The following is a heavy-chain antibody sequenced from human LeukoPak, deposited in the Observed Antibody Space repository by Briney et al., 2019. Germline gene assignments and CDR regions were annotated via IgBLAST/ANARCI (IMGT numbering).Heavy chain of an antibody. J-gene: IGHJ3*02. CDR2: IYYSGST. Sequence: SETLSLTCTVSGGSISSYYWSWIRQPPGKGLEWIGYIYYSGSTNYNPSLKSRVTISVDTSKNQFSLKLSSVTAADTAVYYCARHSLRYYYDSSGPDAFDIWGQGTMVTVSS. CDR3: ARHSLRYYYDSSGPDAFDI. CDR1: GGSISSYY. D-gene: IGHD3-22*01. V-gene: IGHV4-59*08.